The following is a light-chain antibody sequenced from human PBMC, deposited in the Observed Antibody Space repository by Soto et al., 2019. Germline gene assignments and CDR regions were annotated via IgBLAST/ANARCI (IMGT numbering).Light chain of an antibody. Sequence: QSVLSQPASVSGSPGQSIAISCTGTSTDVGGFEYVSWYQHQPGKPPTLIIYDDTKRPSGVSNRFSGSKSGDTASLTISGIQAEEEGDYSCGSITRSSVSVFGTGTKVTVL. CDR2: DDT. V-gene: IGLV2-14*01. CDR1: STDVGGFEY. CDR3: GSITRSSVSV. J-gene: IGLJ1*01.